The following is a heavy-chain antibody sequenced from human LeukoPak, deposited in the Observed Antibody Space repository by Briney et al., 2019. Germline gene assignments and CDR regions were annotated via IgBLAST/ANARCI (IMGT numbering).Heavy chain of an antibody. CDR3: ARIAYDYVWGSYRYFDY. V-gene: IGHV4-34*01. J-gene: IGHJ4*02. D-gene: IGHD3-16*02. Sequence: SETLSLTCAVYGGSFSGYYWSWMRQPPGKGLEWIGEINHSGSTNYNASLKSRVTISVDTSKNQFSLKLSSVTAADTAVYYCARIAYDYVWGSYRYFDYWGQGTLVTVSS. CDR2: INHSGST. CDR1: GGSFSGYY.